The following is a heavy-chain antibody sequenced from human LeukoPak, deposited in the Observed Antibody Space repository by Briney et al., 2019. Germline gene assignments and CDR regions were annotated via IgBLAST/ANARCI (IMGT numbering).Heavy chain of an antibody. D-gene: IGHD7-27*01. V-gene: IGHV3-74*01. CDR1: GITFTSDA. Sequence: PEGSLRLSCAASGITFTSDAMHWVRQAPGKGLLWVSRISGDGRSTTYADSVKGRFIISKDSAKNTVYLQLKSLRVEDTAVYYCVHWAPFDSWGQGTLVSVSS. CDR3: VHWAPFDS. CDR2: ISGDGRST. J-gene: IGHJ4*02.